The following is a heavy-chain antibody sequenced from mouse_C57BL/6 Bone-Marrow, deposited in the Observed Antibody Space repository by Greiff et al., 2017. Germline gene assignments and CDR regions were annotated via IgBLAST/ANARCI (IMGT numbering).Heavy chain of an antibody. J-gene: IGHJ1*03. Sequence: VQVVESGPGLVAPSQSLSITCTVSGFSLTSYAISWVRQPPGKGLEWLGVIWTGGGTNYNSALKSRLSISKDNSKSHVFLKMNSLQTDDTARYYCARINYGSSHWYFDVWGTGTTVTVS. CDR3: ARINYGSSHWYFDV. D-gene: IGHD1-1*01. CDR2: IWTGGGT. V-gene: IGHV2-9-1*01. CDR1: GFSLTSYA.